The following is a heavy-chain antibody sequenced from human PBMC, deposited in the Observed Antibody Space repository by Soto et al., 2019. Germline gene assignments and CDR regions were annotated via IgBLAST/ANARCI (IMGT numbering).Heavy chain of an antibody. D-gene: IGHD2-15*01. CDR3: NFVGGFDI. Sequence: EVQLVESGGGLVQPGGSLRLSCAASGFTFSSYWMHWVRQAPGKGLVWVSRINGDGTGTSYADSVKGRFTISRDNAKNTLYLQMNGLRAEDTALYFCNFVGGFDIWGQGTMVTVSS. CDR1: GFTFSSYW. V-gene: IGHV3-74*01. J-gene: IGHJ3*02. CDR2: INGDGTGT.